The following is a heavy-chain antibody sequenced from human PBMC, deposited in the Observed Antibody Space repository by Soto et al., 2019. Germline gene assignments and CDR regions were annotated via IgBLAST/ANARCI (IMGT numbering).Heavy chain of an antibody. J-gene: IGHJ5*02. CDR1: GGSFSDYY. CDR2: INQSGIT. V-gene: IGHV4-34*01. Sequence: QVQLQQWGAGVLKPSETLSLTCAVHGGSFSDYYWRFIRQPPGKGLEWIGEINQSGITNYNPSLKSRVTISMDTSKNQFSLRLSSVTAADTAVYYCARHIVVLVAATNWFDLWGQGSLVTVSS. D-gene: IGHD2-15*01. CDR3: ARHIVVLVAATNWFDL.